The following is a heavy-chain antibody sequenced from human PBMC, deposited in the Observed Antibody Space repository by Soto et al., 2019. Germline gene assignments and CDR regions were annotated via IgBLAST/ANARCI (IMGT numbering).Heavy chain of an antibody. V-gene: IGHV3-21*01. J-gene: IGHJ6*01. D-gene: IGHD2-15*01. CDR2: ISSSSSYI. CDR1: GFTFSSYS. CDR3: ARVVVVAAPIPRTYGRDV. Sequence: PGGSLRLSCAASGFTFSSYSMNWVRQAPGKGLEWVSSISSSSSYIYYADSVKGRFTISRDNAKNSLYLQMNSLRAEDTAVYYCARVVVVAAPIPRTYGRDVWGQGTTVNVPQ.